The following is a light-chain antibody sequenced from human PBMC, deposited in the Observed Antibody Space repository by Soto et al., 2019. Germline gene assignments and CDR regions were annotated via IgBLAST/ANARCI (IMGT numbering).Light chain of an antibody. CDR2: EGS. V-gene: IGLV2-23*01. Sequence: QSALTQPASVSGSPGQSITIPCTGTSSDVGSYNLVSWYQQHPGKAPKLMIYEGSKRPSGVSNRFSGSNSGNTASLTISGLQAEDEADYYCCSYAGGSTLVFGGGTKLTVL. J-gene: IGLJ2*01. CDR1: SSDVGSYNL. CDR3: CSYAGGSTLV.